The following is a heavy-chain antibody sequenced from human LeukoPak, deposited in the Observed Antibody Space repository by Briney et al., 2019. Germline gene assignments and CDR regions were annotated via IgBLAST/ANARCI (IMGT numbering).Heavy chain of an antibody. V-gene: IGHV3-48*03. CDR1: GFTFSSYE. CDR3: AGGYCSGGSCYSIY. CDR2: ISSSGSTI. Sequence: GGSLRLSCAASGFTFSSYEMNWVRQAPGKGLEWVSYISSSGSTIYYADSVKGRFTISRDNAKNSLYLQMNSLRAEDTAVYYCAGGYCSGGSCYSIYWGQGTLVTVSS. J-gene: IGHJ4*02. D-gene: IGHD2-15*01.